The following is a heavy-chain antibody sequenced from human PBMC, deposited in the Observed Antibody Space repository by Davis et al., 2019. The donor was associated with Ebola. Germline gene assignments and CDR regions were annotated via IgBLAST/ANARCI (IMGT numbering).Heavy chain of an antibody. D-gene: IGHD1-14*01. CDR1: GFTFSSYW. J-gene: IGHJ4*02. Sequence: GGSLRLSCAASGFTFSSYWMSWVRQAPGKGLEWVANIKQDGSEKYYVDSVKGRFTISRDNAKNSLYLKMNSLRAEDTAVYYCARDPDTLDFDYWGQGTLVTVSS. V-gene: IGHV3-7*03. CDR2: IKQDGSEK. CDR3: ARDPDTLDFDY.